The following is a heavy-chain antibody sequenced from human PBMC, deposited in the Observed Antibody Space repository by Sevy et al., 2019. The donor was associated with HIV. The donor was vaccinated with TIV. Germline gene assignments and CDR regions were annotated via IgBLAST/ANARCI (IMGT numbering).Heavy chain of an antibody. CDR3: AKVLNSQINTDDTFDI. Sequence: GGSLRLSCKATGFSLINYAIHWVRQAPGKGLEWVAVMTFDGSHQYYADSVKGRFTISRDTSTNTVYLQMNSLRADDTALYSCAKVLNSQINTDDTFDIWGLGTMVTVSS. CDR2: MTFDGSHQ. V-gene: IGHV3-33*03. J-gene: IGHJ3*02. CDR1: GFSLINYA. D-gene: IGHD3-9*01.